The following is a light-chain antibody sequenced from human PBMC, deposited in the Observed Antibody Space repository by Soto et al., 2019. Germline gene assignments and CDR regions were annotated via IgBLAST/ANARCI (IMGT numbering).Light chain of an antibody. CDR1: QNINRN. V-gene: IGKV3D-15*01. CDR3: QQYNEWPPLT. J-gene: IGKJ4*01. Sequence: ETVMTQSPATLSVSPGERATLSCRASQNINRNLAWYQQKPGQAPRLLIYGASTRVTGIPVRFSGSGSGTQFSLTISSLQSEDFAVYYCQQYNEWPPLTFGGGTKVEIK. CDR2: GAS.